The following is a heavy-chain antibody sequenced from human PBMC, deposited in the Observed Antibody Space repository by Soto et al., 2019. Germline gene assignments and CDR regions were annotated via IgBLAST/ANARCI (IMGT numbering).Heavy chain of an antibody. CDR2: ISGSGGRT. J-gene: IGHJ2*01. D-gene: IGHD4-17*01. V-gene: IGHV3-23*01. CDR1: GFTFTTYC. CDR3: AKDGRDYGGSGHGYFDL. Sequence: EVQVLESGGGLVQPGGSLRLSCAASGFTFTTYCMAWVRQAPGKGLEWVTAISGSGGRTDYADSVKGRFTISRDNSMNTLHLQMNSLRAEDTSVYYCAKDGRDYGGSGHGYFDLWGRGTLVTVSA.